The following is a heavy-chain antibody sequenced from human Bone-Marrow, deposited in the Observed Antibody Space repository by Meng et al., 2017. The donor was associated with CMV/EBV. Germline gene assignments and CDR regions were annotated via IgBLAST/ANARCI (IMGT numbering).Heavy chain of an antibody. V-gene: IGHV3-30-3*01. CDR3: VRDFAATMVWAFHI. D-gene: IGHD5-24*01. Sequence: GESLRHSCAASGFIFSHYSMHWVRQAPGKGLEWVAVISYDGNNKFYADSVKGRFTISRDSSKKTLYLQMNSLRVEDTAVYYCVRDFAATMVWAFHIWGQGTMVTVSS. J-gene: IGHJ3*02. CDR2: ISYDGNNK. CDR1: GFIFSHYS.